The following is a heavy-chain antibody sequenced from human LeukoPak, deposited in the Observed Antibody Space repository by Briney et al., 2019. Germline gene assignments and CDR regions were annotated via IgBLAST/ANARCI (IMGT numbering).Heavy chain of an antibody. D-gene: IGHD1-26*01. CDR2: IYYSGST. Sequence: PSETLSLTCAVYGGSFSGYYWSWIRQPPGKGLEWIGYIYYSGSTNYNPSLKSRVTISVDTSKNQFSLKLSSVTAADTAVYYCARGRGSYPYFDYWGQGTLVTVSS. J-gene: IGHJ4*02. V-gene: IGHV4-59*01. CDR3: ARGRGSYPYFDY. CDR1: GGSFSGYY.